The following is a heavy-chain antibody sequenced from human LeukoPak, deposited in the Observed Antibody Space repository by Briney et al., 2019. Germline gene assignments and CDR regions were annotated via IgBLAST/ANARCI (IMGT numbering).Heavy chain of an antibody. J-gene: IGHJ4*02. CDR2: INPSGGT. CDR3: AREGVAGTGLDY. Sequence: ASVKVSCKASGNTFSIYNMHWVRQAPVQGLEWMGIINPSGGTSYAQKLQGRITMTRDTSSSTVYMELSSLRSEDTAVYYCAREGVAGTGLDYWGQGTRVTVSS. D-gene: IGHD6-13*01. CDR1: GNTFSIYN. V-gene: IGHV1-46*01.